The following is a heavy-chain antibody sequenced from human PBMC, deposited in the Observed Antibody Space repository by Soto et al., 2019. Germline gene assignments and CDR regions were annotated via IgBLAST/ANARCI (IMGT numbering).Heavy chain of an antibody. CDR1: GFDFEDYA. Sequence: GGSLRLSCAAAGFDFEDYAMHWVRQVPGKGLEWVSLTNSDGTDSYYVDSVKGRFTISRGNAKTTLYLQMDRLRPEDTALYFCAKSLYYYDSSPLDHWGQGTLVTVSS. CDR2: TNSDGTDS. J-gene: IGHJ4*02. D-gene: IGHD3-22*01. V-gene: IGHV3-43D*04. CDR3: AKSLYYYDSSPLDH.